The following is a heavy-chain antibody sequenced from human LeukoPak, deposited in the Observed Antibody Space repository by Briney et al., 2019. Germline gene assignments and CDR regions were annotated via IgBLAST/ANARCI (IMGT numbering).Heavy chain of an antibody. D-gene: IGHD5-18*01. CDR3: ARLDSTMFDS. Sequence: GESLKISCKGSGYRFTNYWIGWVRQMPGKGLEWMGIIYPGNSKTIYSPSFQGQVTISADKSSSTAYVQWSSLKASDTAIYYCARLDSTMFDSWGQGTLVTVSS. CDR2: IYPGNSKT. V-gene: IGHV5-51*01. CDR1: GYRFTNYW. J-gene: IGHJ4*02.